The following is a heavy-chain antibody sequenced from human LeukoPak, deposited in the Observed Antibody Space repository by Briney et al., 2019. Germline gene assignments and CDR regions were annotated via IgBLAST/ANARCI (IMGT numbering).Heavy chain of an antibody. D-gene: IGHD1-26*01. CDR2: IYHSGST. CDR1: GGSISSGGYS. V-gene: IGHV4-30-2*01. CDR3: ARLSFWFDP. J-gene: IGHJ5*02. Sequence: SETPSLTCAVSGGSISSGGYSWSWIRQPPGKGLEWNGYIYHSGSTYYNPSLKSRVTISVDRSKNQFSLKLSSVTAADTAVYYCARLSFWFDPWGQGTLVTVSS.